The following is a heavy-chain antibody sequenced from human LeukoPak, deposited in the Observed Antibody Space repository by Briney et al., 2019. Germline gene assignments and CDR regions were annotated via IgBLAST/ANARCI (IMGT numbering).Heavy chain of an antibody. J-gene: IGHJ6*02. Sequence: GGPLSLSCAASGFTFSSYAMSWVRQAPGKGLEWVSAISGSGGSTYYADSVKGRFTISGDNSKNTLYLQMNSLRAEDTAVYYCSGYRRGMDVWGQGTTVTVSS. CDR1: GFTFSSYA. CDR2: ISGSGGST. V-gene: IGHV3-23*01. D-gene: IGHD5-12*01. CDR3: SGYRRGMDV.